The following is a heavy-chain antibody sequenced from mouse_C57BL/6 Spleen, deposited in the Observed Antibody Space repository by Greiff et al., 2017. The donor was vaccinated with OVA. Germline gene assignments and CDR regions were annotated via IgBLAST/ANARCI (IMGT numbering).Heavy chain of an antibody. J-gene: IGHJ3*01. D-gene: IGHD2-4*01. CDR2: ISYDGSN. CDR1: GYSITSGYY. CDR3: ARGGDYDEEA. V-gene: IGHV3-6*01. Sequence: EVQLQESGPGLVKPSQSLSLTCSVTGYSITSGYYWNWIRQFPGNKLEWMGYISYDGSNNYNPSLKNRISITRDTSKNQFFLKLNSVTTEDTATYYCARGGDYDEEAWGQGTLVTVSA.